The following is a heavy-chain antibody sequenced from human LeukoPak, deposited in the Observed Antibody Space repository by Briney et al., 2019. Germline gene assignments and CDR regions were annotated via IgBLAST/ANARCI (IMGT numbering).Heavy chain of an antibody. J-gene: IGHJ4*02. Sequence: GSXXLXXAASGFXXSRHXXYXVRQAPGKGLEWVTNIKQDGSAKPYVDSVKGRFTISRDNAKNSLFLQMNSLRVEDTAVYYCARDNGWSADFWGQGTLVTVSS. D-gene: IGHD2-15*01. CDR1: GFXXSRHX. V-gene: IGHV3-7*03. CDR3: ARDNGWSADF. CDR2: IKQDGSAK.